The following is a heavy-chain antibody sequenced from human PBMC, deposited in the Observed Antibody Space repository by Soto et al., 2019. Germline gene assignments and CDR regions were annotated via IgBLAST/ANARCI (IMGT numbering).Heavy chain of an antibody. J-gene: IGHJ6*02. CDR1: GFTFRTYT. CDR3: ARDRGYDAHDYYYNAMDV. Sequence: PAGSLRLSSISSGFTFRTYTMNWVRQAPGKGLEWVSGIRGFSPYTFYTESVKGRFTISRDNAKNSLYLQMDSLRAEDTAVYYCARDRGYDAHDYYYNAMDVWGQGTTVTVSS. D-gene: IGHD3-10*01. V-gene: IGHV3-21*01. CDR2: IRGFSPYT.